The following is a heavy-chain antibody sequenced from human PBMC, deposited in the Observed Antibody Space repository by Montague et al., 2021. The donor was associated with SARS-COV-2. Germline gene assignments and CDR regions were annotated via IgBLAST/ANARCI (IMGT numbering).Heavy chain of an antibody. CDR2: VYRTGGT. D-gene: IGHD5-12*01. Sequence: LSLTCTVSGGSVNSTNWWSWVRQPPGKGLEWIAEVYRTGGTMFNPSFRSRVTLSIDRSRNLFSLNLNSVTVADTAVYYCARTGAYDHFDYWGPGTLVIVSS. V-gene: IGHV4-4*02. CDR3: ARTGAYDHFDY. CDR1: GGSVNSTNW. J-gene: IGHJ4*02.